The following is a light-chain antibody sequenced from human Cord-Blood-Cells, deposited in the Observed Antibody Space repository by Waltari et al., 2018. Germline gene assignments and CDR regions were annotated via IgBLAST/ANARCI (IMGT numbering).Light chain of an antibody. CDR3: CSYAGSYNNYV. CDR1: SSDVGGYNY. V-gene: IGLV2-11*01. CDR2: DVS. Sequence: QSALTQPRSVSGSPGQSVTISCTGTSSDVGGYNYVSWYQQHPGKAPKLMIYDVSKRPSGVPDRFAGSKSGNTASLTFSGLQAEDEADYYCCSYAGSYNNYVFGTGTKVTVL. J-gene: IGLJ1*01.